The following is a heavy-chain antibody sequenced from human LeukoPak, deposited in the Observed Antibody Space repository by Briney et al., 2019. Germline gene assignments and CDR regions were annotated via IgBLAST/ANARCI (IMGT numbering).Heavy chain of an antibody. J-gene: IGHJ4*02. CDR2: ISGSGGTT. Sequence: GGSLRLSCAASGFTFSSYAMSWVRQAPGKGLEWVSVISGSGGTTYYAGSVKGRFTISRDNSKNMLFLQMNSLRAEDTALYYCAKLTSLYFFDYWGQGTLVTVSS. CDR3: AKLTSLYFFDY. CDR1: GFTFSSYA. V-gene: IGHV3-23*01.